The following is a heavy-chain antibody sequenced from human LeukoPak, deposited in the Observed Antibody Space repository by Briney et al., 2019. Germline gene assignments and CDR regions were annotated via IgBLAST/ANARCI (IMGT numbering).Heavy chain of an antibody. CDR1: GFTFSSYG. CDR3: AKGGRYYYGSSGYHQLGY. D-gene: IGHD3-22*01. J-gene: IGHJ4*02. V-gene: IGHV3-33*06. Sequence: GGSLRLSCAASGFTFSSYGMHWVRQAPGKGLEWVAVIWYDGSNKYYADSVKGRFTISRDNSKNTLYLQMNSLRAEDTAVYYCAKGGRYYYGSSGYHQLGYWGQGTLVTVSS. CDR2: IWYDGSNK.